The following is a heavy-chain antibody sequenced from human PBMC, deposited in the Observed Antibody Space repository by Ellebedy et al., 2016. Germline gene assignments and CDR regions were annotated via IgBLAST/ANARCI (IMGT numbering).Heavy chain of an antibody. CDR3: ARAETIVGATGDAFDI. V-gene: IGHV3-23*01. J-gene: IGHJ3*02. Sequence: GGSLRLSXAASGFTFSSYAMSWVRQAPGKGLEWVSAISGSGGSTYYADSVKGRFTISRDNSKNTLYLQMNSLRAEDTAVYYCARAETIVGATGDAFDIWGQGTMVTVSS. CDR1: GFTFSSYA. D-gene: IGHD1-26*01. CDR2: ISGSGGST.